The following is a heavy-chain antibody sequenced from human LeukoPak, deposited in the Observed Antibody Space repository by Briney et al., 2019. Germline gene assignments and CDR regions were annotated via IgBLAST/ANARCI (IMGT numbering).Heavy chain of an antibody. CDR2: INPSGSST. D-gene: IGHD3-16*02. V-gene: IGHV1-46*01. J-gene: IGHJ5*02. CDR1: GGTFSSYA. CDR3: ARDNSVGDIAWWFDP. Sequence: ASVKVSCKASGGTFSSYAISWVRQAPGQGLEWMGLINPSGSSTLYAQKFQGRVTMTRDMSTTTDYMELSSLRSEDTAVYYCARDNSVGDIAWWFDPWGQGILVTVSS.